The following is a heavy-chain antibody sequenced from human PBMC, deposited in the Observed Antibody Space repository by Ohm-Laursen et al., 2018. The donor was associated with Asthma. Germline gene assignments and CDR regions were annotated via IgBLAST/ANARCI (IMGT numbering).Heavy chain of an antibody. CDR3: ARGYYYDSSGSPLDY. Sequence: SLRLSCAASGFTFSSYSMNWVRQAPGKGLEWVSYISSSSSTIYYADSVKGRFTISRDNAKNSLYLQMNSPRAEDTAVYYCARGYYYDSSGSPLDYWGQGTLVTVSS. J-gene: IGHJ4*02. CDR2: ISSSSSTI. V-gene: IGHV3-48*01. D-gene: IGHD3-22*01. CDR1: GFTFSSYS.